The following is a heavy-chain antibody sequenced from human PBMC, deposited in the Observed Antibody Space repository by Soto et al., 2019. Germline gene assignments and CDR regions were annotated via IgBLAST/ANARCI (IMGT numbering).Heavy chain of an antibody. J-gene: IGHJ6*02. CDR3: VKLPVTTASYYYFGMDV. Sequence: GGSLRLSCAASGFPFSAYPMNWVRQVPGKGLEWVSGISGSGISTFYADSVKGRFTISRDNSKNTVYLQMNRLRAEDTALYYCVKLPVTTASYYYFGMDVWGQGTTVTVSS. CDR1: GFPFSAYP. CDR2: ISGSGIST. V-gene: IGHV3-23*01. D-gene: IGHD4-4*01.